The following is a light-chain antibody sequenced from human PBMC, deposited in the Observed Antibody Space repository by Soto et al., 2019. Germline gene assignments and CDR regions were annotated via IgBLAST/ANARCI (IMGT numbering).Light chain of an antibody. J-gene: IGLJ2*01. CDR2: DVS. V-gene: IGLV2-14*01. Sequence: QSVLTQPASVSGSPGQSTTISCTGTSSDVGGYNYVSWYQQHPGKAPKLMIYDVSNRPSGVSNRFSGSKSGNTASLTISGLQAVVKADYDSSSYTISSVVFRGGTKLTV. CDR3: SSYTISSVV. CDR1: SSDVGGYNY.